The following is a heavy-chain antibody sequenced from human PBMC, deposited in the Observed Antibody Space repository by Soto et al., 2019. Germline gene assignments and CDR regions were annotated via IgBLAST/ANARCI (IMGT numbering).Heavy chain of an antibody. CDR1: GGTFSSYS. V-gene: IGHV1-69*13. D-gene: IGHD2-2*02. Sequence: AASVNVSCKASGGTFSSYSISWVRQAPGQGLEWMGGIIPIFGTANYAQKFQGRVTITADESTSTAYMELSSLRSEDTAVYYCARVRAAIAPSYYYYGMDVWGQGTTVTVSS. CDR2: IIPIFGTA. J-gene: IGHJ6*02. CDR3: ARVRAAIAPSYYYYGMDV.